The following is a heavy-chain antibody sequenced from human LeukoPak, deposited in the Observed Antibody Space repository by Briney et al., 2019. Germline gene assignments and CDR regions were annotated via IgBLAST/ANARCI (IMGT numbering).Heavy chain of an antibody. CDR3: ARHGDCSSTSCYVGWFDP. Sequence: PSETLSLTCAVSGASISSSNYYWGWVRQSPGKGLEWIGNIYSSGNTYYNASLKSRVTMYIDTSKNQFSLKLSSVTAADTAVYYCARHGDCSSTSCYVGWFDPWGQGTLVTVSS. CDR2: IYSSGNT. V-gene: IGHV4-39*01. CDR1: GASISSSNYY. J-gene: IGHJ5*02. D-gene: IGHD2-2*03.